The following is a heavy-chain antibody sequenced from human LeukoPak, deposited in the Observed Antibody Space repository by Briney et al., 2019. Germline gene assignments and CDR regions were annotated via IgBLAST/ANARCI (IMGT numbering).Heavy chain of an antibody. J-gene: IGHJ4*02. CDR1: GGSISSGSYY. CDR2: IYTSGGT. Sequence: SQTLSLTCTVSGGSISSGSYYWSWIRQPAGKGLEWIGRIYTSGGTNYNPSLKSRVTISVDTSKNQFSLKLSSVTAADTAVYYCARTLDFWSGYYFDYWGQGTLVTVSS. CDR3: ARTLDFWSGYYFDY. V-gene: IGHV4-61*02. D-gene: IGHD3-3*01.